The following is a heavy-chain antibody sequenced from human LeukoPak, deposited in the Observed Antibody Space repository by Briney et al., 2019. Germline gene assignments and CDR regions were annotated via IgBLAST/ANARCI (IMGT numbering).Heavy chain of an antibody. CDR3: ARATTYDILTGYFDY. Sequence: GGSLRLSCAASGFTFSSYGMHWVRQAPGKGLEWVSYISSSGSTIYYADSVKGRFTISRDNAKNSLYLQMNSLRAEDTAVYYCARATTYDILTGYFDYWGQGTLVTVSS. V-gene: IGHV3-48*04. CDR1: GFTFSSYG. J-gene: IGHJ4*02. D-gene: IGHD3-9*01. CDR2: ISSSGSTI.